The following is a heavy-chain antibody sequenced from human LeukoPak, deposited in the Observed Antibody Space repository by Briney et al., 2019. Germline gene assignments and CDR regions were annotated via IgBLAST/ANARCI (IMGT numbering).Heavy chain of an antibody. Sequence: GASVKVSCKASGYSFTSYGISWVRQAPGQGLEWMGWISAYNGNTNYAQKLQGRVTMTTDTSTSTACMELRSLRSDDTAVYYCARAFNPLYYYDSSGLGPLDYWGQGTLVTVSS. CDR3: ARAFNPLYYYDSSGLGPLDY. J-gene: IGHJ4*02. CDR2: ISAYNGNT. CDR1: GYSFTSYG. D-gene: IGHD3-22*01. V-gene: IGHV1-18*01.